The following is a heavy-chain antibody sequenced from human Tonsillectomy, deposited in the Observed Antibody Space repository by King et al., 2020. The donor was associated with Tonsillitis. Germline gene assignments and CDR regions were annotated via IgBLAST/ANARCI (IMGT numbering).Heavy chain of an antibody. D-gene: IGHD2-2*01. CDR1: GFTFSSYG. J-gene: IGHJ4*02. CDR3: AKESPAANFDY. V-gene: IGHV3-30*18. Sequence: VQLVESGGGVVQPGRSLRLSCAASGFTFSSYGMHWVRQAPGKGLEWVAAISYDGSNKYFADSVKGRFTISRDNSKNTLYLQMNSLRAEDTAVYYCAKESPAANFDYWGQGTLVTVSS. CDR2: ISYDGSNK.